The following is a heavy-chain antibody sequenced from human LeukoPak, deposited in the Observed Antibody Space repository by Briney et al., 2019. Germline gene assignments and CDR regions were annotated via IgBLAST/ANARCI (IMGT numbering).Heavy chain of an antibody. Sequence: SETLSLTCSVSGGSINSDYWSWIRQPPGKGLEWIGHIYYSGNTNYSPSLKSRVTISVDTSTNQFSLKLSSVTTADTAVYYCARVPVVPAAMSDTFDIWGQGTMVTVSS. J-gene: IGHJ3*02. CDR1: GGSINSDY. CDR2: IYYSGNT. CDR3: ARVPVVPAAMSDTFDI. D-gene: IGHD2-2*01. V-gene: IGHV4-59*01.